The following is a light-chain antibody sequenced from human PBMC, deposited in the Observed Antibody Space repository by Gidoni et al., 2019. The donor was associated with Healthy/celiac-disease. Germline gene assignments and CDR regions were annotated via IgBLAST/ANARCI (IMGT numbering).Light chain of an antibody. CDR2: AAS. Sequence: AIRMTPSPSSFSASTGDRVTITCRASQGISSYLAWYQQKPGKAPKLLIYAASTLQSGVPSRFSGSGSGTDFTLTISCMQSEDFATYYCQQYYSYPPVTFGQGTKVEIK. CDR3: QQYYSYPPVT. J-gene: IGKJ1*01. CDR1: QGISSY. V-gene: IGKV1-8*01.